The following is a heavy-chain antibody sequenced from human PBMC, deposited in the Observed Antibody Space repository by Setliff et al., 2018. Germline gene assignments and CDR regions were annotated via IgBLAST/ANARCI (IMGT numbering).Heavy chain of an antibody. V-gene: IGHV4-38-2*01. CDR3: ASPRRDDLDTPFDAFDL. CDR1: GISITSGHY. D-gene: IGHD1-1*01. CDR2: IYHRGRT. J-gene: IGHJ3*01. Sequence: SETLSLTCDVSGISITSGHYWGWIRQPPGKGLEWIATIYHRGRTYYNPSLDSRVTISLDTSKNQYPLRLRSVTAADTAVYYCASPRRDDLDTPFDAFDLWGQGTKVTVS.